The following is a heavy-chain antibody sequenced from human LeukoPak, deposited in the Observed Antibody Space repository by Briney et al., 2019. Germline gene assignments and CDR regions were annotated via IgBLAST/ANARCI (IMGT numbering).Heavy chain of an antibody. CDR3: ARLLTYYDILTGYRAYYYYYYMDV. V-gene: IGHV4-34*01. CDR2: INHSGST. Sequence: SETPSLTCAVYGGSFSGYYWSWIRQPPGKGLEWIGEINHSGSTNYNPSLKSRVTISVDTSKNQFSLKLSSVTAADTAVYYCARLLTYYDILTGYRAYYYYYYMDVWGKGTTVTISS. D-gene: IGHD3-9*01. CDR1: GGSFSGYY. J-gene: IGHJ6*03.